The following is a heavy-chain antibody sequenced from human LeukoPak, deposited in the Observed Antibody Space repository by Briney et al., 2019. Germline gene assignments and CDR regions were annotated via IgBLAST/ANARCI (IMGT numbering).Heavy chain of an antibody. J-gene: IGHJ6*02. Sequence: GGSLRLSCAASGFTFDDYAMHWVRQAPGKGLEWVSGISWNSGSIGYADSVKGRFTISRDNAKSSLYLQMNSLRAEDTALYYCALVPAAIRGYYYYGMDVWGQGTTVTVSS. D-gene: IGHD2-2*02. CDR3: ALVPAAIRGYYYYGMDV. CDR1: GFTFDDYA. CDR2: ISWNSGSI. V-gene: IGHV3-9*01.